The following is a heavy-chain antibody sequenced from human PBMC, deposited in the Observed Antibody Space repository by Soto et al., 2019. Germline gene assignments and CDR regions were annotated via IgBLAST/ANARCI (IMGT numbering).Heavy chain of an antibody. CDR3: ARDPSTINKLIGVWFDP. CDR1: GDTFGRFT. D-gene: IGHD4-4*01. Sequence: SVKVSCKASGDTFGRFTINWVRQAPGQGLEWMGGIKPISDITNYAQRFQGRVTFTADASTSTVYLELSSLRSEDTAMYYCARDPSTINKLIGVWFDPWGQGTLVTVTS. V-gene: IGHV1-69*13. J-gene: IGHJ5*02. CDR2: IKPISDIT.